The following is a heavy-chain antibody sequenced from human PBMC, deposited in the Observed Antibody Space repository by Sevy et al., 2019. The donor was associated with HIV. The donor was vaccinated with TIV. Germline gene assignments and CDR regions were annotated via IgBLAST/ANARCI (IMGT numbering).Heavy chain of an antibody. V-gene: IGHV3-66*01. J-gene: IGHJ4*02. CDR2: IHSDDTT. CDR3: ARGKSGFRYALNY. CDR1: GFTVNSNY. D-gene: IGHD5-18*01. Sequence: GGSLRLSCAASGFTVNSNYMTWVRQAPGKGLEGVSVIHSDDTTYQADSVKDRFTISRDNFKNTLYLHMSSLRAEDTAVYYCARGKSGFRYALNYWGQGTLVTVS.